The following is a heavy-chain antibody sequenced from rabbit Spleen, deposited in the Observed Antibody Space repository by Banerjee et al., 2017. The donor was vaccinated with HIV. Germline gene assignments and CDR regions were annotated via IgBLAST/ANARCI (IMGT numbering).Heavy chain of an antibody. V-gene: IGHV1S40*01. CDR2: IDSGSSGFT. CDR1: GVSFTSNYY. J-gene: IGHJ6*01. D-gene: IGHD8-1*01. CDR3: ARDSGSSFSSYGMDL. Sequence: QSLEESGGDLVKPGASLTLTCTASGVSFTSNYYMCWVRQAPGKGLEWIACIDSGSSGFTYFASWAKGRFTISKTSSTTVTLQMTSLTAADTATYFCARDSGSSFSSYGMDLWGPGTRVT.